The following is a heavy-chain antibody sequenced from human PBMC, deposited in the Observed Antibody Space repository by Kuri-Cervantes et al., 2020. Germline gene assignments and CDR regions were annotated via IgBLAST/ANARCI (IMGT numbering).Heavy chain of an antibody. Sequence: GGSLRLSCAASGFTFSSYGMHWVRQAPGKGLKWVAVISYDGSNKYYADSVKGRFTISRDNSKNTLYLQMNSLRAEDTAVYYCARVIGVTPYPDYWGQGTLVTVSS. CDR1: GFTFSSYG. CDR3: ARVIGVTPYPDY. D-gene: IGHD2-8*01. V-gene: IGHV3-30*03. J-gene: IGHJ4*02. CDR2: ISYDGSNK.